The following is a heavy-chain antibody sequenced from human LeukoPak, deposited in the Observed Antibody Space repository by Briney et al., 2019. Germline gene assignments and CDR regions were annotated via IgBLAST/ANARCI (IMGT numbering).Heavy chain of an antibody. CDR1: RGTFSSYA. D-gene: IGHD2-15*01. CDR2: IIPIFGTA. Sequence: SVKVSCKASRGTFSSYAISWVRQAPGQGLEWMGGIIPIFGTANYAQKFQGRVTITADESTSTAYMELSSLRSEDTAVYYCAKSEEDAWSDAFDIWGQGTMVTVSS. V-gene: IGHV1-69*13. J-gene: IGHJ3*02. CDR3: AKSEEDAWSDAFDI.